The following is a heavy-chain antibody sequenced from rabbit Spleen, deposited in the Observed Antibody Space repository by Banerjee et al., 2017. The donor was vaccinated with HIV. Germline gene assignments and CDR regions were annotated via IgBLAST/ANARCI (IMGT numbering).Heavy chain of an antibody. D-gene: IGHD1-1*01. CDR3: AKYLASVYVCTFGW. Sequence: QSLEESGGGLVKPGASLTLTCTASGFSFSSNYYMCWVRQAPGKGLEWIACIYIGSSDSAYDASCDTGRFPCSNTSSTTLPLQMPRLTSAYTAVYFCAKYLASVYVCTFGWWGHGTLVTVS. V-gene: IGHV1S40*01. CDR2: IYIGSSDSA. J-gene: IGHJ3*01. CDR1: GFSFSSNYY.